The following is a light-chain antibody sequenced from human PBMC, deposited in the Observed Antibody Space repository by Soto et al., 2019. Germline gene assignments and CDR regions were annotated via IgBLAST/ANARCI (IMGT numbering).Light chain of an antibody. V-gene: IGKV3-20*01. CDR1: QSISSSS. J-gene: IGKJ1*01. CDR3: QHYDGSLWT. CDR2: VAS. Sequence: EIVLTQSPGTLSLSPGERATLSCRANQSISSSSLAWYQQRPGQAPRLLIYVASSRATGIPVRFSGSGSGTDFTLTISRLEPEDFAVYYCQHYDGSLWTFGQGTKVEIK.